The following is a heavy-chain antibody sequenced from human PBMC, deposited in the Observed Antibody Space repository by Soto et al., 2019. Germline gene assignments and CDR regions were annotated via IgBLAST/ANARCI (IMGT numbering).Heavy chain of an antibody. CDR2: INAGNGNT. CDR1: GDAFTSYA. Sequence: ASAKATSKASGDAFTSYARHWVRQAPGQRLEWMGWINAGNGNTKYSQKFQGRVTITADESTSTAYMELSSLRSEDTAVYYCARAEWLVRDPLDYWGQGTLVTVSS. D-gene: IGHD6-19*01. V-gene: IGHV1-3*01. J-gene: IGHJ4*02. CDR3: ARAEWLVRDPLDY.